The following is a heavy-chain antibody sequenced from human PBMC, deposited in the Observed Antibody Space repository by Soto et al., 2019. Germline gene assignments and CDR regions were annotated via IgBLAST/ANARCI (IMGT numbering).Heavy chain of an antibody. CDR3: ARDRLYDILTPYYFDY. D-gene: IGHD3-9*01. Sequence: ASVKVSCKASGYTFTSYGISWVRQAPGQGLEWMGWISAYNGNTNYAQKLQGRVTMTTDTSTSTAYMELRSLRSDDTAVYYCARDRLYDILTPYYFDYWGQGTLVTVYS. V-gene: IGHV1-18*01. CDR2: ISAYNGNT. CDR1: GYTFTSYG. J-gene: IGHJ4*02.